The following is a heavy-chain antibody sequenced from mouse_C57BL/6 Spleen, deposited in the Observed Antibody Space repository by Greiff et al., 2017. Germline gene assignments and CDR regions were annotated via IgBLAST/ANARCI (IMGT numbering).Heavy chain of an antibody. V-gene: IGHV2-2*01. CDR3: AKSSCDYGSSHDY. D-gene: IGHD1-1*01. CDR1: GFSLTSYG. Sequence: VQLQQSGPGLVKPSQSLSITCTVSGFSLTSYGVHWVRQSPGKGLEWLGVIWSGGSTDYTAAFISILSISKDNSKRQVFFIMNRLQAEDTARYCCAKSSCDYGSSHDYWGQGTALTVSS. CDR2: IWSGGST. J-gene: IGHJ2*01.